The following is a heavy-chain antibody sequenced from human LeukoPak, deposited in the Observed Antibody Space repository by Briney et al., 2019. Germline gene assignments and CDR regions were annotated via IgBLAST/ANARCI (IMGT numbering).Heavy chain of an antibody. CDR3: ARAHYGSGSYNWFDP. D-gene: IGHD3-10*01. CDR1: GGSISSYY. V-gene: IGHV4-59*01. CDR2: IYYSGST. Sequence: SSETLSLTCTVSGGSISSYYWSWIRQPPEKGLEWIGYIYYSGSTNYNPSLKSRVTISVDTSKNQFSLKLSSVTAADTAVYYCARAHYGSGSYNWFDPWGQGTLVTVSS. J-gene: IGHJ5*02.